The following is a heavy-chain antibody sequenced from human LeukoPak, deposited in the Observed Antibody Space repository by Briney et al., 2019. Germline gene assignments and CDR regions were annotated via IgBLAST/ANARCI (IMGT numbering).Heavy chain of an antibody. CDR3: ARYSGSYHGFDQ. Sequence: GGSLRLSCAASGFTFSNFAMTWVRQAPGKGLEWVSSIVGSSSTYYADSLKGRFTISRDNAKNSLYLQMNSLRAEDTTVYYCARYSGSYHGFDQWGQGTLVTVSS. J-gene: IGHJ4*02. CDR1: GFTFSNFA. V-gene: IGHV3-21*01. D-gene: IGHD1-26*01. CDR2: IVGSSST.